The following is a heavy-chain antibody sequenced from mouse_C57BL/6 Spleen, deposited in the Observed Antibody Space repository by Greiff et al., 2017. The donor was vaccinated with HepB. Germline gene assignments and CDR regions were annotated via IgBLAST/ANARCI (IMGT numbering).Heavy chain of an antibody. V-gene: IGHV1-76*01. CDR1: GYTFTDYY. CDR2: IYPGSGNT. Sequence: QVQLQQSGAELVRPGASVKLSCKASGYTFTDYYINWVKQRPGQGLEWIARIYPGSGNTYYNEKFKGKATLTAEKSSSTAYMQLSSLTSEDSAVYFCARVDYYGSSPMDYWGQGTSVTVSS. J-gene: IGHJ4*01. D-gene: IGHD1-1*01. CDR3: ARVDYYGSSPMDY.